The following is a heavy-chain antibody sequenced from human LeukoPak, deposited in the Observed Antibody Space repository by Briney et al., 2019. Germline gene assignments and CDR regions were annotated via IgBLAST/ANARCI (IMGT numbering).Heavy chain of an antibody. Sequence: ASVKVSCKASGYTFTGYYMHWVRQAPGQGLEWMGRINPNSGGTNYAQKFQGRVTMTRDTSISTAYVELSRLRSDDTAVYYCARDRSPRLSGSYSDWGQGNLVTVSS. D-gene: IGHD1-26*01. V-gene: IGHV1-2*06. J-gene: IGHJ4*02. CDR2: INPNSGGT. CDR3: ARDRSPRLSGSYSD. CDR1: GYTFTGYY.